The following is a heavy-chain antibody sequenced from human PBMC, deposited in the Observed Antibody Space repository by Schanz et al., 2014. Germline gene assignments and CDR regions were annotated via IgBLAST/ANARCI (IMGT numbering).Heavy chain of an antibody. CDR2: IGGDASRT. CDR3: ARAPPLVRGIAGWFGP. D-gene: IGHD3-10*01. CDR1: GFNFITFA. Sequence: VQLVESGGGLVKPGGSLRLSCAASGFNFITFAMSWVRQAPGKGPEWVSAIGGDASRTYYADSVKGRFTISRDNSKSTLYLKMNSLRADDTAVYYCARAPPLVRGIAGWFGPWGQGSLVTVSS. V-gene: IGHV3-23*04. J-gene: IGHJ5*02.